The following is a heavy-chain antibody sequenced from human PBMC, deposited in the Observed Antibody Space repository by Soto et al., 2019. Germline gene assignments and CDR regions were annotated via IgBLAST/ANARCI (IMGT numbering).Heavy chain of an antibody. CDR3: ANLSDGDDILTGYPNIY. J-gene: IGHJ4*02. CDR2: IIPIFGTA. Sequence: QVQLVQSGAEVKKPGSSVKVSCKASGGTFSSYAISWVRQAPGQGLEWMGGIIPIFGTANYAQKFQGRVTIPAEESTSTAYMELSSVRSEDTAVYYCANLSDGDDILTGYPNIYWGQGTLVTVSS. V-gene: IGHV1-69*12. D-gene: IGHD3-9*01. CDR1: GGTFSSYA.